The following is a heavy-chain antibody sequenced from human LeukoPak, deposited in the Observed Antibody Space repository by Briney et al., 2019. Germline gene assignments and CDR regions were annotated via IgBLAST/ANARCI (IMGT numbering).Heavy chain of an antibody. CDR2: FDPEDGET. Sequence: VASVKVSCKVSGYTLTELSMHWVRQAPGKGLEWMGGFDPEDGETIYAQKFQGRVTMTEDTSTDTAYMELSSLRSEDTAVYYCAIGGDSRIIDAFDIWGQGTMVTVSS. V-gene: IGHV1-24*01. CDR3: AIGGDSRIIDAFDI. J-gene: IGHJ3*02. CDR1: GYTLTELS. D-gene: IGHD2-21*02.